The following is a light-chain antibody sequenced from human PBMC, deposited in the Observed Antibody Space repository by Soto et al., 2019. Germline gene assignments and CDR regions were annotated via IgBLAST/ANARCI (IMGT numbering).Light chain of an antibody. CDR1: QGISSY. CDR2: AAS. J-gene: IGKJ2*01. V-gene: IGKV1-8*01. CDR3: QQYYSYPVT. Sequence: AIRMTQSPSSFSASTGDRVTITCRASQGISSYLAWYQQKPGKAPKLLIYAASTLQSGVPSRFSGSGSGTDFTLTISCLQSEDFATYYCQQYYSYPVTFXQGTKVDIK.